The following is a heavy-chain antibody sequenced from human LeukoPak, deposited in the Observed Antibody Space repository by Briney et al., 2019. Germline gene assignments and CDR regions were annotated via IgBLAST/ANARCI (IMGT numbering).Heavy chain of an antibody. Sequence: GGSLRLSCAASGFTFSDYYMSWIRQAPGKGLEWISYISSSGSYTNYADYVKGRFTISRDNARNSLYLQMNSLRAEDTALYYCVSQGSGSYTDYWGQGTLVSVSS. V-gene: IGHV3-11*03. CDR1: GFTFSDYY. CDR3: VSQGSGSYTDY. D-gene: IGHD3-10*01. J-gene: IGHJ4*02. CDR2: ISSSGSYT.